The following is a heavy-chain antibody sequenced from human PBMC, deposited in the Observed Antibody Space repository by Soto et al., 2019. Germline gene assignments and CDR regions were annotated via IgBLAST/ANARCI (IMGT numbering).Heavy chain of an antibody. D-gene: IGHD2-21*01. J-gene: IGHJ6*03. V-gene: IGHV4-34*01. CDR2: INHSGST. CDR1: GGSFSGYY. CDR3: ARTVKVRNTDYYMDV. Sequence: SETLSLTCAVYGGSFSGYYWSWIRQPPGKGLEWIGEINHSGSTNYNPSLKSRVTISVDTSKNQFSLKLSSVTAADTAVYYCARTVKVRNTDYYMDVWGKGTTVTVSS.